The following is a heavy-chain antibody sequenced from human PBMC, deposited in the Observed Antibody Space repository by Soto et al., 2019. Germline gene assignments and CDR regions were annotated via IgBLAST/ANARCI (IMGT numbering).Heavy chain of an antibody. Sequence: ASVKVSCKVSGYTLTELSMHWVRQAPGKGLEWMGGFDPEDGETIYAQKFQGRVTMTEDTSTDTAYMELSSLRSEDTAVYYCATRVQRTFNWFDPWGQGTLATVSS. D-gene: IGHD6-13*01. CDR2: FDPEDGET. CDR3: ATRVQRTFNWFDP. V-gene: IGHV1-24*01. CDR1: GYTLTELS. J-gene: IGHJ5*02.